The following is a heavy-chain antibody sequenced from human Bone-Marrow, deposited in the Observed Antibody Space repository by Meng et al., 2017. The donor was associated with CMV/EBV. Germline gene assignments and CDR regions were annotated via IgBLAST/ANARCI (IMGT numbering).Heavy chain of an antibody. CDR1: GFTFSSYA. Sequence: GGSLRLSCAASGFTFSSYAMSWVRQAPGKGLEWVSAISGSGGSTYYADSVKGRFTISRDNSKNTRYLQMNSLRAEDTTVYYCAKDPFDYSYYYYYGMDVWGQGTTVTVSS. J-gene: IGHJ6*02. D-gene: IGHD4-11*01. V-gene: IGHV3-23*01. CDR2: ISGSGGST. CDR3: AKDPFDYSYYYYYGMDV.